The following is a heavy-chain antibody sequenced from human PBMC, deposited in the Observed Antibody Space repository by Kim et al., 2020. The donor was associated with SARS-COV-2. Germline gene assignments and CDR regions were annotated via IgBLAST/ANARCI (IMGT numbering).Heavy chain of an antibody. J-gene: IGHJ4*02. CDR3: ARPISGTNIFDY. V-gene: IGHV3-74*01. CDR1: GFTFSNYW. D-gene: IGHD1-7*01. Sequence: GGSLRLSCAASGFTFSNYWMDWVRQAPGKGLVWVSRITNDGSDTNYADSVKGRFTISRDNAKTTLYLQMNSLTAEDTAVYYCARPISGTNIFDYWGQGT. CDR2: ITNDGSDT.